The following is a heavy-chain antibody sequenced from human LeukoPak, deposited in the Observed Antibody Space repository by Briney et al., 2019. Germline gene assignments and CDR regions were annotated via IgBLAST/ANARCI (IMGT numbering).Heavy chain of an antibody. J-gene: IGHJ4*02. CDR1: GFTFSDYA. CDR3: AKAYLTGWYDFDY. D-gene: IGHD6-19*01. Sequence: GGSLRLSCAASGFTFSDYAMTWVRQAPGRGLEWVSAISGSGGSTYYADSVKGRFTISRDNSKNTLYLQMNSLRAEDTAVYYCAKAYLTGWYDFDYWGQGTLVTVSS. CDR2: ISGSGGST. V-gene: IGHV3-23*01.